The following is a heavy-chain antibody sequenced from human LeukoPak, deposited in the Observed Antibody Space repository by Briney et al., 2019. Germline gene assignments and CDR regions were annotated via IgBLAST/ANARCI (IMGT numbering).Heavy chain of an antibody. CDR1: GFPFSNYG. D-gene: IGHD2-2*01. J-gene: IGHJ4*02. Sequence: GGSLRLSCAASGFPFSNYGMHWVRQAPGKGLEWVSYLSSSASTISYADSVKGRFTISRDNAKNSLYLQMNSLRAEDTAVYYCASQITVPYFDYWGQGTLVTVSS. V-gene: IGHV3-48*04. CDR3: ASQITVPYFDY. CDR2: LSSSASTI.